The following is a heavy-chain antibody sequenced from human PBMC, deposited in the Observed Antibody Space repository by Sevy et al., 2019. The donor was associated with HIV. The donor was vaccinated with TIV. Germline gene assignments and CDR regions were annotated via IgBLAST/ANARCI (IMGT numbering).Heavy chain of an antibody. CDR1: GFTFSSYA. V-gene: IGHV3-30-3*01. J-gene: IGHJ5*02. CDR2: ISYDGSNK. D-gene: IGHD4-17*01. Sequence: LSLTCAASGFTFSSYAMHWVRQAPGKGLEWVAVISYDGSNKYYADSVKGRFTISRDNSKSTLYLQMNSLRAEDTAVYYCARDQHDYGGNLRTGWFDPWGQGTLVTVSS. CDR3: ARDQHDYGGNLRTGWFDP.